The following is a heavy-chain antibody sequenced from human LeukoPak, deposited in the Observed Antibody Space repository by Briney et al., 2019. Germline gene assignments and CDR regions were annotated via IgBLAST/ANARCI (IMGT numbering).Heavy chain of an antibody. CDR1: GGSFSGYY. CDR3: ARGYGDFRVEGRYFHS. V-gene: IGHV4-34*01. J-gene: IGHJ4*02. CDR2: INHSGST. Sequence: SETLSLTCAVYGGSFSGYYWSWIRQPPGKGLEWIGEINHSGSTNYNPSLKSRVTISVDTSKNQFSLRLNSVTAADTAVYYCARGYGDFRVEGRYFHSWGQGTLVTVSS. D-gene: IGHD4-17*01.